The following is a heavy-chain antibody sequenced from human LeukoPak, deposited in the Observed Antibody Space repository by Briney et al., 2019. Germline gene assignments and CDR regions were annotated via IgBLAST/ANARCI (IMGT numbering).Heavy chain of an antibody. CDR2: ISSYNDKP. J-gene: IGHJ5*02. V-gene: IGHV1-18*01. Sequence: GASVKVSCKASGYTFIDHGISWGRQAPGQGLEWMVWISSYNDKPNKAQKLQGRLTMTTDTSTRTAYMELSSLRSDDTAVYSSARDSGSGWYNWFDPWGQGTLVTVSS. CDR1: GYTFIDHG. D-gene: IGHD6-19*01. CDR3: ARDSGSGWYNWFDP.